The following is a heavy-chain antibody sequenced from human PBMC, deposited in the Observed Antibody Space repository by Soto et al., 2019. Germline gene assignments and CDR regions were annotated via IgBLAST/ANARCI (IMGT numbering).Heavy chain of an antibody. V-gene: IGHV3-23*01. Sequence: EVQLLESGGGLVQPGGSLRLSCAASGFTFSSYAMSWVRQAPGKGREGVSPFSGSGGSTYYADSVKGRFTISRDNSKNTLYLQMNSLRAEDTAVYYCAKDHEYSSSWSSSHNWFDPWGQGTLVTVSS. CDR2: FSGSGGST. CDR3: AKDHEYSSSWSSSHNWFDP. J-gene: IGHJ5*02. D-gene: IGHD6-13*01. CDR1: GFTFSSYA.